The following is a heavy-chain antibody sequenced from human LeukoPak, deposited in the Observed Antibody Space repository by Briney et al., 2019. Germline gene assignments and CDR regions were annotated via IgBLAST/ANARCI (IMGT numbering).Heavy chain of an antibody. CDR1: GGSISSSSYY. V-gene: IGHV4-39*07. CDR2: IYYSGST. D-gene: IGHD6-19*01. CDR3: ARGLYEPTAVAGTWWYFDL. J-gene: IGHJ2*01. Sequence: PSQTLSLTCTVSGGSISSSSYYWGWIRQPPGKGLEWIGSIYYSGSTYYNPSLKSRVTISVDTSKNQFSLKLSSVTAADTAVYYCARGLYEPTAVAGTWWYFDLWGRGTLVTVSS.